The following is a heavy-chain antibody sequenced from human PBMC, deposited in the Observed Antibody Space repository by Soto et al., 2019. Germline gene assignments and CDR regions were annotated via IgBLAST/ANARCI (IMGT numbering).Heavy chain of an antibody. CDR1: GYTFTGYY. CDR2: INPNSGGT. Sequence: ASVKVSCKASGYTFTGYYMHWVRQAPGQGLEWMGWINPNSGGTNYAQKFQGWVTMTRDTSISTAYMELSRLRSDDTAVYYCARGSSAGSPDYYYYMDVWGKGTTVTVS. V-gene: IGHV1-2*04. J-gene: IGHJ6*03. D-gene: IGHD2-15*01. CDR3: ARGSSAGSPDYYYYMDV.